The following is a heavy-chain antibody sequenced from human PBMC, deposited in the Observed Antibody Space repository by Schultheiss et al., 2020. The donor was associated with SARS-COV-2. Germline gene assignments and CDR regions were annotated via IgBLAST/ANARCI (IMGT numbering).Heavy chain of an antibody. CDR3: ARDRHDYYDSSGYYGMDV. J-gene: IGHJ6*02. CDR1: GFTFDDYA. D-gene: IGHD3-22*01. CDR2: ISGSGGST. V-gene: IGHV3-23*01. Sequence: GGSLRLSCAASGFTFDDYAMHWVRQAPGKGLEWVSAISGSGGSTYYADSVKGRFTISRDNSKNTLYLQMNSLRAEDTAVYYCARDRHDYYDSSGYYGMDVWGQGTTVTVSS.